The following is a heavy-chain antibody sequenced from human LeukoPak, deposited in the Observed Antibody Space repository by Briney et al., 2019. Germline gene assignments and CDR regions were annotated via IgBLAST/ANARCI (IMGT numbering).Heavy chain of an antibody. CDR1: GDSINAYY. J-gene: IGHJ4*02. V-gene: IGHV4-59*08. CDR3: TRVTDIRGYFDY. CDR2: IYYSGST. Sequence: SETLSLTCSVSGDSINAYYWSWIRQPPGKGLEWIGYIYYSGSTYYNPSLKSRVTISVDTSKIQFSLKLSSVTAADTAVYYCTRVTDIRGYFDYWGQGTLVTVPS. D-gene: IGHD1-14*01.